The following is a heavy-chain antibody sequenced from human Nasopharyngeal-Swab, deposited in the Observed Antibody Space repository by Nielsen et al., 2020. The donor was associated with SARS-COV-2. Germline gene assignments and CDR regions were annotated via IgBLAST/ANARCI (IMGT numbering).Heavy chain of an antibody. Sequence: SETLSLTCTVSGGSISSYYWSWIRQPPGKGLEWIGYIYYSGSTNYNPSLKSRVTISVDTSKNQFSLKLSSVTAADTAVYYCARDGGVLNWFDPWGQGTLVTVPS. D-gene: IGHD3-16*01. CDR2: IYYSGST. V-gene: IGHV4-59*01. CDR3: ARDGGVLNWFDP. J-gene: IGHJ5*02. CDR1: GGSISSYY.